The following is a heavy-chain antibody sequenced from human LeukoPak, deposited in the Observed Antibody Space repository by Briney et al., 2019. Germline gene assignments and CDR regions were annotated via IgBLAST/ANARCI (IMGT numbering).Heavy chain of an antibody. J-gene: IGHJ4*02. CDR2: ISSSSSTI. D-gene: IGHD5-18*01. CDR3: ARGPDTVWGPL. V-gene: IGHV3-48*01. Sequence: GGSLRLSCAASGFTFSSYSMNWVRQAPGKGLEWVSYISSSSSTIYYADSVKGRFTISRDNAKNSLYLQMNSLRAEDTAVYYCARGPDTVWGPLWGQGTLVTVSS. CDR1: GFTFSSYS.